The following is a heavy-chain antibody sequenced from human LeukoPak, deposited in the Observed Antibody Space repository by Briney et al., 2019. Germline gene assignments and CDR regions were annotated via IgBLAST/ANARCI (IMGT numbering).Heavy chain of an antibody. CDR1: GSRFTSYW. Sequence: GESLKISGQRSGSRFTSYWIAWVRQLPGKGLEWMGIFYLGDMDTRYSPSFQGQVTISVDKTIITAYLQWSSLKASDNAMYYCARREGSGSYYVGAFDIWGQGTMVTVSS. V-gene: IGHV5-51*01. CDR3: ARREGSGSYYVGAFDI. J-gene: IGHJ3*02. CDR2: FYLGDMDT. D-gene: IGHD3-10*01.